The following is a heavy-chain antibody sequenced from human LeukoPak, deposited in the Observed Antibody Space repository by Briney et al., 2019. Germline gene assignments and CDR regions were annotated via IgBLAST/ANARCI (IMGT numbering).Heavy chain of an antibody. CDR1: GGSISSGGYY. D-gene: IGHD3-22*01. Sequence: PSQTLSLTCTVSGGSISSGGYYWSWIRQPPGKGLEWIGYIYHSGSTYYNPSLKSRVTISVDTSKNQFSLKLSSVTAADTAVYYCARGPDYYDSSGSPYYFDYWGQGTLVTVSS. CDR2: IYHSGST. J-gene: IGHJ4*02. V-gene: IGHV4-30-2*05. CDR3: ARGPDYYDSSGSPYYFDY.